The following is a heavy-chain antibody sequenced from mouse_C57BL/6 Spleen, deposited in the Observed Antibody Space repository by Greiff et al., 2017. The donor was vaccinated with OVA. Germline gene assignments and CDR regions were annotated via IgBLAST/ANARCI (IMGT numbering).Heavy chain of an antibody. Sequence: EVQLQQSGAELVRPGASVKLSCTASGFNIKDDYMHWVKQRPEQGLEWIGWIDPENGDTEYASKFQGKATITADTSSNTAYLQLSSLTSEDTAVYYCTTGYYYGSSYRAMDYWGQGTSGTVSS. CDR3: TTGYYYGSSYRAMDY. CDR1: GFNIKDDY. CDR2: IDPENGDT. V-gene: IGHV14-4*01. J-gene: IGHJ4*01. D-gene: IGHD1-1*01.